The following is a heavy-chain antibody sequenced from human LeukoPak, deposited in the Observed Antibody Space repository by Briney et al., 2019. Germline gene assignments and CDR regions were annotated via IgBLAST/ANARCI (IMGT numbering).Heavy chain of an antibody. CDR2: ISRSATTI. J-gene: IGHJ4*02. D-gene: IGHD6-13*01. Sequence: GGSLRLSCAASGFTFSSYAMNWVRQAPGKGLEWVSSISRSATTIYYADSVKGRFTISRDNAKNSLYLQMNSLRAEDTAVYFCARVGALSSSWLLYWGQGTLVTVSS. V-gene: IGHV3-48*03. CDR1: GFTFSSYA. CDR3: ARVGALSSSWLLY.